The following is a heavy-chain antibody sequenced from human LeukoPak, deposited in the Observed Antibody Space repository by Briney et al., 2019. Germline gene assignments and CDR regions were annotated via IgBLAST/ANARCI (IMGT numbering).Heavy chain of an antibody. V-gene: IGHV3-33*06. D-gene: IGHD1-1*01. CDR3: AKDWTRTGTNFFDY. Sequence: PGRSLRLSCAASGFTFSSYGMHWVRQAPGKGLEWVAVIWYDGSNKYYADSVKGRFTISRDNSKNTLYLQMNSLRAEDTAVYYCAKDWTRTGTNFFDYWGQGTLVTVSS. CDR2: IWYDGSNK. J-gene: IGHJ4*02. CDR1: GFTFSSYG.